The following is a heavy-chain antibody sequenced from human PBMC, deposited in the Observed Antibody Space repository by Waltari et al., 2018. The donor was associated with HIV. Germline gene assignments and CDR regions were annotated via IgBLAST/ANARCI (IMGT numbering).Heavy chain of an antibody. CDR1: GFTFSFYW. Sequence: EVRLVESGGGWVQPGGSLTLTCETSGFTFSFYWLRWVRQAPGKGLEWGANINQAGTERHYVDSVRGRFTISRDNGKRSSFLQMNSLSVEDTAVYYCATTHGSGDFDNDFDYWGQGTLV. D-gene: IGHD3-10*01. J-gene: IGHJ4*02. V-gene: IGHV3-7*01. CDR2: INQAGTER. CDR3: ATTHGSGDFDNDFDY.